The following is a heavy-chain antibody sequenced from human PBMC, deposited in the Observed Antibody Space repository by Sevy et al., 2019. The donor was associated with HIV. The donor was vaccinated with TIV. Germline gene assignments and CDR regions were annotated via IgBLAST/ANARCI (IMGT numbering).Heavy chain of an antibody. CDR2: ISHDGSFQ. CDR3: AKGQGYDYIWGNERSEYYFDY. Sequence: GGSLRLSCAASRFTFSTYDIHWVRQAPGKGLEWVAVISHDGSFQYYPDPVKGRFTISRDDSKNKAYLQMNSLRADDSGVNYCAKGQGYDYIWGNERSEYYFDYWGQGTLVTVSS. J-gene: IGHJ4*02. CDR1: RFTFSTYD. V-gene: IGHV3-30*18. D-gene: IGHD3-16*01.